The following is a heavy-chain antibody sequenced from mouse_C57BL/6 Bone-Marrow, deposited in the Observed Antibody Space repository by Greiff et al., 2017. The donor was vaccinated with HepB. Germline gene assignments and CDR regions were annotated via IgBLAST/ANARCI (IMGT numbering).Heavy chain of an antibody. V-gene: IGHV5S21*01. D-gene: IGHD1-1*01. CDR1: GFTFSSYA. CDR2: ISSGGDYI. J-gene: IGHJ2*01. CDR3: ARDYGSVFDY. Sequence: EVQVVESGEGLVKPGGSLKLSCAASGFTFSSYAMSWVRQTPEKRLEWVAYISSGGDYIYYADTVKGRFTISRDNARNTLYLQISSLKSEDTAMYYCARDYGSVFDYWGQGTTLTVSS.